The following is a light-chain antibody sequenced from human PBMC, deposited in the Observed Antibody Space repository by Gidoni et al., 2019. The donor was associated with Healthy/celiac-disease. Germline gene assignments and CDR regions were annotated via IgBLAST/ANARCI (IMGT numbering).Light chain of an antibody. J-gene: IGKJ1*01. CDR1: QSISSSY. V-gene: IGKV3-20*01. Sequence: DIVLTQSPGTLSLSPGERATLYCSASQSISSSYLAWYQQKPGQAPRLLIYCASSRATGIPDRFSGSGSGTDFTLTISRLEPEDFAVYYCQQYCSSPRTFGQGTKVEIK. CDR2: CAS. CDR3: QQYCSSPRT.